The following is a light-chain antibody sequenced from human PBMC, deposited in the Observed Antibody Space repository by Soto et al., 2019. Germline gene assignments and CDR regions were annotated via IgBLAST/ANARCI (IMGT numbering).Light chain of an antibody. CDR1: QSVSTSY. J-gene: IGKJ2*01. CDR2: GAS. V-gene: IGKV3-20*01. CDR3: QQYGSSPYT. Sequence: ENVLTQSPGTLSLSPGERVTLSCRASQSVSTSYLAWYQQKPGQAPRLLIYGASSRATGIPDRFSGSGSGTDFTLTISRLEPEDFAVYYCQQYGSSPYTVGQGTKLDNK.